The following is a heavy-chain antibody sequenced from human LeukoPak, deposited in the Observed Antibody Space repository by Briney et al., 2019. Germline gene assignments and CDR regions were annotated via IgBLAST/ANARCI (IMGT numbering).Heavy chain of an antibody. CDR3: ARRGSGSYYFYY. CDR2: IPHRGST. CDR1: GYSISTGFY. Sequence: SETLSLTCSVSGYSISTGFYWGWIRQPPGKGLEWIGSIPHRGSTSYNPSLKSRVIISLDPSRNQFSLKLSSVTAADTAVYYCARRGSGSYYFYYWGQGTLVTVSS. V-gene: IGHV4-38-2*02. D-gene: IGHD3-10*01. J-gene: IGHJ4*02.